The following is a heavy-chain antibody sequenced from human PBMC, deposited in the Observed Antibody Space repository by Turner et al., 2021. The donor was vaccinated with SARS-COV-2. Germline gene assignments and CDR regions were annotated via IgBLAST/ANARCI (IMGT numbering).Heavy chain of an antibody. CDR2: ITGSGGST. J-gene: IGHJ4*02. CDR1: GFTFSRYA. V-gene: IGHV3-23*01. D-gene: IGHD4-17*01. Sequence: EVQLLESGGGFVQPGGSLRLSCAASGFTFSRYAMSWVRQAPGKGLEWVSAITGSGGSTYYADSVRGRFTISRDNSKNTLYLQMNSLRAEDTAVYYCAKGGFGDYVYFDYWGQGTLVTVSS. CDR3: AKGGFGDYVYFDY.